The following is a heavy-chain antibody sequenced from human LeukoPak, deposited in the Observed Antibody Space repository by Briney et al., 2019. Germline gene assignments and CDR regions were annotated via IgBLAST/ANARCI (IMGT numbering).Heavy chain of an antibody. CDR1: GGSISSSSYY. J-gene: IGHJ4*02. CDR3: ARTWIPVPFDY. Sequence: TTSETLSLTCTVSGGSISSSSYYWGWIRQPPGKGLEWIGGIYYSGSTYYNPSLKSRVTISVDTSKTQFSLKLSSVTAADTAVYYCARTWIPVPFDYWGQGTLVTVSS. D-gene: IGHD5-18*01. V-gene: IGHV4-39*01. CDR2: IYYSGST.